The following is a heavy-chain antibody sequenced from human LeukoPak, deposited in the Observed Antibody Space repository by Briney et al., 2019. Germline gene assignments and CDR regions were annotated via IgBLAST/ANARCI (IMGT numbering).Heavy chain of an antibody. Sequence: SVKVSCKASGGTFSNYAISWVRQARGHGLEWMGRILLNIGLPKYAQKFQGRLTITADRSTRTAYVALSSLRNEDTAVYYCAREVDGGGLDWFFDLWGRGTLVTVSS. CDR2: ILLNIGLP. CDR1: GGTFSNYA. J-gene: IGHJ2*01. D-gene: IGHD2-2*01. V-gene: IGHV1-69*04. CDR3: AREVDGGGLDWFFDL.